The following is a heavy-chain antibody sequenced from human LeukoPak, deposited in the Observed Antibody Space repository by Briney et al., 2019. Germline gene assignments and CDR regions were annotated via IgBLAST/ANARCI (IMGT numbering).Heavy chain of an antibody. V-gene: IGHV3-30*04. CDR1: GFTFSSYA. CDR2: IWYDGSKK. D-gene: IGHD6-13*01. J-gene: IGHJ4*02. CDR3: ASVDSSSWYLDN. Sequence: PGGSLRLSCAASGFTFSSYAMHWVRQAAGKGLEWVAVIWYDGSKKYYADSVKGRFTISRDNSKNTLYLQMNSLRGDDTAMYHCASVDSSSWYLDNWGQGTLVTVSS.